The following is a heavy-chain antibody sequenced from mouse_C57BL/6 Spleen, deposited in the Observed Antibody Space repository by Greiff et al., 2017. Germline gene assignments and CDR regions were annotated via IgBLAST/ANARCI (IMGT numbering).Heavy chain of an antibody. D-gene: IGHD1-1*01. V-gene: IGHV1-39*01. CDR1: GYSFTDYN. J-gene: IGHJ2*01. CDR2: INPNYGTT. CDR3: AREITTVVALDY. Sequence: EVKLMESGPELVKPGASVKISCKASGYSFTDYNMNWVKQSNGKSLEWIGVINPNYGTTSYNQKFKGKATLTVDQSSSTAYMQLNSLTSEDSAVYYCAREITTVVALDYWGQGTTLTVSS.